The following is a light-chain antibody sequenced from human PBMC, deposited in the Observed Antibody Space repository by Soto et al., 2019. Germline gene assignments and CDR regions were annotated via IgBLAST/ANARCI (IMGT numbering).Light chain of an antibody. Sequence: VLTQPTSVSGPPGQSISISCTGNHNDIGTYDYVSWYQQHPGRAPRLLIHGVTTRPSGISGRFSASKSGLTASLTISGLQPEDEADYYCSLFTPTRIYVFGPWTKV. CDR3: SLFTPTRIYV. V-gene: IGLV2-14*03. CDR1: HNDIGTYDY. CDR2: GVT. J-gene: IGLJ1*01.